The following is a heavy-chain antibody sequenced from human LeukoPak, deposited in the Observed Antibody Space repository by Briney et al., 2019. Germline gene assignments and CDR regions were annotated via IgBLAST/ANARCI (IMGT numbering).Heavy chain of an antibody. J-gene: IGHJ3*02. CDR2: IYYSGST. D-gene: IGHD2-2*01. CDR3: AIGEYCSSTSCYGDDAFDI. V-gene: IGHV4-59*01. Sequence: SETLSLTCTVSGGSISNYYWSWIRQPPGKGLEWIGYIYYSGSTNYNPSLKSRVSISVDTSKKQFSLKLSSVTAADTAMYYCAIGEYCSSTSCYGDDAFDIWGQGTMVTVSS. CDR1: GGSISNYY.